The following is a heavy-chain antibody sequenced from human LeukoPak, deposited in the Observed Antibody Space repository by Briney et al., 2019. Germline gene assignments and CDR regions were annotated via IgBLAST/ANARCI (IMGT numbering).Heavy chain of an antibody. J-gene: IGHJ4*02. CDR2: IKPNSGST. D-gene: IGHD6-13*01. CDR1: GYTFTGYN. CDR3: ASGGAAAGTETWVH. Sequence: APVKVSCKASGYTFTGYNMPAVRETPGHGLEWMGWIKPNSGSTNRAQKFQGRVPMTRDTAISTAYMELWSLRSDDSAVDYCASGGAAAGTETWVHWGQRTLVTVSS. V-gene: IGHV1-2*02.